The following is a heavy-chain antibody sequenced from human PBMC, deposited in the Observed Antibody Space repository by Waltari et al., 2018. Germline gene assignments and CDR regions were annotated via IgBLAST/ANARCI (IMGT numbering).Heavy chain of an antibody. CDR3: ARRRCSSTSCYRAMGNWFDP. V-gene: IGHV4-34*01. J-gene: IGHJ5*02. CDR1: GGSFSGYY. D-gene: IGHD2-2*02. CDR2: SNHDGST. Sequence: QVQLQQWGAGLLKPSETLSLTCAVYGGSFSGYYWGWIRQPPGKGLEWKGESNHDGSTNYNPSLKSRGTISVDTSKNQFALKLSSVTAADTAVYDCARRRCSSTSCYRAMGNWFDPWGQGTLVTVSS.